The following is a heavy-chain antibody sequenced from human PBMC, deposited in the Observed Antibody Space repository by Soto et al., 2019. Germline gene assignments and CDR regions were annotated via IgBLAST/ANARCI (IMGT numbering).Heavy chain of an antibody. V-gene: IGHV4-34*01. CDR2: INHSGST. CDR1: GGSFSGYY. Sequence: QVQLQQWGAGLLKPSETLSLTCAVYGGSFSGYYWSWIRQPPGKGLEWIGEINHSGSTNYNPSLNSRFTISVHTSKHQSSLKLSSVTAADTAVYYCARGGVTMVRGAPRYWGQGTLVTVSS. J-gene: IGHJ4*02. D-gene: IGHD3-10*01. CDR3: ARGGVTMVRGAPRY.